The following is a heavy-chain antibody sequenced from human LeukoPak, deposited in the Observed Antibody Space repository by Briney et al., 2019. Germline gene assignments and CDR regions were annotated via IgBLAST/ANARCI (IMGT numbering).Heavy chain of an antibody. Sequence: PGGSLRLSCAASGFTFSSYAMNWVRQAPGKGLEWVSTISGSGIITYYADFVKGRFTISRDNSKNTLYLQMNSLRAEDTAVYYCAKDAGWPFDYWGQGTLVTVSS. J-gene: IGHJ4*02. D-gene: IGHD6-19*01. V-gene: IGHV3-23*01. CDR2: ISGSGIIT. CDR3: AKDAGWPFDY. CDR1: GFTFSSYA.